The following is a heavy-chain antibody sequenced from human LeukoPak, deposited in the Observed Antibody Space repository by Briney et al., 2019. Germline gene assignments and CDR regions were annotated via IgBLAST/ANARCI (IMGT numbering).Heavy chain of an antibody. CDR3: ARGGYDYGDGGYCSGGSCYDYYYYGMDV. CDR1: GFTVSSNY. Sequence: PGGSLRLSCAASGFTVSSNYMSWVRQAPGKGLEWVSVIYSGGSTYYADSVKGRFTISRDNSKNTLYLQMNSLRAEDTAVYYCARGGYDYGDGGYCSGGSCYDYYYYGMDVWGQGTTVTVSS. V-gene: IGHV3-53*05. CDR2: IYSGGST. D-gene: IGHD2-15*01. J-gene: IGHJ6*02.